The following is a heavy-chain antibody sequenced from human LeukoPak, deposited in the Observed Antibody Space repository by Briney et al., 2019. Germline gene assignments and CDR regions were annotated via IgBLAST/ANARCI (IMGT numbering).Heavy chain of an antibody. V-gene: IGHV3-23*01. Sequence: PGGSLRLSCEVSGFPFSSHAMSWVRQAPGRGLEWVSGISISADMTYYADSVQGRFIISRDNSKNTVYLQMDSPRVEDTAVYYCANEEVPNDYWGQGTLVTVSS. CDR1: GFPFSSHA. J-gene: IGHJ4*02. D-gene: IGHD4/OR15-4a*01. CDR3: ANEEVPNDY. CDR2: ISISADMT.